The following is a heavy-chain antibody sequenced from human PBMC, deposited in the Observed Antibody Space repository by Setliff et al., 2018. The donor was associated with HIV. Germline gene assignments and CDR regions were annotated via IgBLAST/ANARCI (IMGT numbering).Heavy chain of an antibody. CDR2: LYYSGST. J-gene: IGHJ6*02. CDR1: GVSIRSYY. D-gene: IGHD4-17*01. CDR3: ARGGPTVAYGVDV. V-gene: IGHV4-59*01. Sequence: SETLSLTCTVSGVSIRSYYWTWIRQSPGKGLEWIGHLYYSGSTNYNPSLRGRVTISVDTSKNQVSLKLNSVSAADTAVYYCARGGPTVAYGVDVWGQGTTVTVS.